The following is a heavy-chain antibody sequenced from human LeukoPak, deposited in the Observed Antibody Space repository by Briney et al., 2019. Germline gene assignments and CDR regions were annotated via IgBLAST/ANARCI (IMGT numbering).Heavy chain of an antibody. D-gene: IGHD3-10*01. CDR3: ARASQGRHYYGSGTTFDY. V-gene: IGHV4-59*01. CDR1: GGSISSYY. Sequence: SETLSLTCTVSGGSISSYYWSWIRQPPGKGLEWIGYIYYSGSTNYNPSLKSRVTISVDTSKNQFSLKLSSVTAADTVVYYCARASQGRHYYGSGTTFDYWGQGTLVTVSS. J-gene: IGHJ4*02. CDR2: IYYSGST.